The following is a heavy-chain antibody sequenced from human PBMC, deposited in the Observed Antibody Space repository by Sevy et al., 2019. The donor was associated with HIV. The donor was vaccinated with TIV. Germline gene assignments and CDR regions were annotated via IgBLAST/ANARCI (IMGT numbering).Heavy chain of an antibody. J-gene: IGHJ4*02. V-gene: IGHV3-7*03. CDR1: GFTFSTHW. CDR2: IKEDGSEK. Sequence: GGYLRLYCAASGFTFSTHWMSWVRQAPGKGLEWVANIKEDGSEKYYVDSVKGRFTISRDNAKNSLFLQMNSLRAEDTAVYYCAKDVYWGQGTLVTVSS. CDR3: AKDVY.